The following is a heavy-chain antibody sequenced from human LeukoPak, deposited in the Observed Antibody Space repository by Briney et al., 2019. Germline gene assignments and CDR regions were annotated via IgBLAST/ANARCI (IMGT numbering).Heavy chain of an antibody. Sequence: RSSETLSLTCTVSGYSISSGYYWGWIRQPPGKGLEWIGSIYHSGSTYYNPSLKSRVTISVDTSKNQFSLKLSSVTAADTAVYYRARDEDHYYYGMDVWGQGTTVTVSS. CDR1: GYSISSGYY. CDR3: ARDEDHYYYGMDV. V-gene: IGHV4-38-2*02. J-gene: IGHJ6*02. CDR2: IYHSGST.